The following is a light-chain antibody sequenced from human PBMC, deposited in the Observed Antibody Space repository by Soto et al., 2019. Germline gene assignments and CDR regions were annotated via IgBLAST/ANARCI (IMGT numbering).Light chain of an antibody. V-gene: IGKV3-20*01. Sequence: EIVLTQSPGTLSLSPGERATLSCRASHSVSSSYLAWYQQKPGQAPRLLIYGASSRATGIPDRFSGSGSGTDFTLTISRLEPEDSAVYYCQQYGSSPTWTFGQGTKVDI. CDR3: QQYGSSPTWT. J-gene: IGKJ1*01. CDR1: HSVSSSY. CDR2: GAS.